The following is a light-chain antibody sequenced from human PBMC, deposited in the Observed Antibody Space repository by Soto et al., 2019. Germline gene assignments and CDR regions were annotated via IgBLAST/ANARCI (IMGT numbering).Light chain of an antibody. J-gene: IGKJ2*01. V-gene: IGKV3-20*01. Sequence: EIVLTQSPGTLSLSPGERATLSCRASQSVSSSYLAWYQQKPGQAPRLLIYGASSGATGIPDRFSGSGSGTHFTLTISSLEPEDFAVYYCQQYGSSPPYTFGQGTKLEIK. CDR1: QSVSSSY. CDR2: GAS. CDR3: QQYGSSPPYT.